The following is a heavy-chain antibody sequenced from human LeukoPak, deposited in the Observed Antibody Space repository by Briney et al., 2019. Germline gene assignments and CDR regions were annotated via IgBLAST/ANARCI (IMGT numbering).Heavy chain of an antibody. D-gene: IGHD3-22*01. CDR2: ISYDGSNK. V-gene: IGHV3-30-3*01. CDR1: GFTFSSYA. J-gene: IGHJ4*02. Sequence: PGGSLRLSCAASGFTFSSYAMHWVRQAPGKGLEWVAVISYDGSNKYYADCVKSRFPISRDNSKNTLYLQMNSLRAEDTAVYYCARLPPTNYDDSSGYYDFDYWGQGTLVTVSS. CDR3: ARLPPTNYDDSSGYYDFDY.